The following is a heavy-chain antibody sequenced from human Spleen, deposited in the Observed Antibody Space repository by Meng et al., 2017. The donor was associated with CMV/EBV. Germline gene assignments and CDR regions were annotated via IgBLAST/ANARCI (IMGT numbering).Heavy chain of an antibody. CDR1: GYTFTGYY. D-gene: IGHD1-26*01. Sequence: ASVKVSCKASGYTFTGYYIHWVRQAPGQGPEWMGWNSPNSGGTNYIQKFQGRVTMTRDTSIDTAYMELSRLRSEDTAVYYCARTQVPAHTGSYRYYYFYAMDVWGQGTTVTVSS. CDR2: NSPNSGGT. V-gene: IGHV1-2*02. J-gene: IGHJ6*02. CDR3: ARTQVPAHTGSYRYYYFYAMDV.